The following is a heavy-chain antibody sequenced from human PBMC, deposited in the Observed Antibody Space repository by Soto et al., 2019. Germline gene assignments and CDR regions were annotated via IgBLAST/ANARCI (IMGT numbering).Heavy chain of an antibody. CDR2: IYYSGST. Sequence: SETLSLTCAVYGGSFSSGDCYWSWIRQPPGKGLEWIGYIYYSGSTYYNTSLKSRVTISVDTSKNQFSLKLSSVTAADTAVYYCARDRGYCSGGSCPDYYGMDVWGQGTTVTVSS. CDR3: ARDRGYCSGGSCPDYYGMDV. V-gene: IGHV4-30-4*01. D-gene: IGHD2-15*01. CDR1: GGSFSSGDCY. J-gene: IGHJ6*02.